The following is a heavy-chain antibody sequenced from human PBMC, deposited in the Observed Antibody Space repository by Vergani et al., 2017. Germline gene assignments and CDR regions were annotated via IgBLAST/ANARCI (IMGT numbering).Heavy chain of an antibody. Sequence: QVKLVESGGGVVQPGRSLRLSCAASGFTFNKYGMHWVRQAPGKGLEWVAVTWYDGNNKQYADSVKGRFTISRDNSKSTMYLQMNSLRDEDTGVYYCARDLRLLYNRFDPWGQGTLVTVSS. V-gene: IGHV3-33*01. CDR1: GFTFNKYG. J-gene: IGHJ5*02. D-gene: IGHD1-14*01. CDR2: TWYDGNNK. CDR3: ARDLRLLYNRFDP.